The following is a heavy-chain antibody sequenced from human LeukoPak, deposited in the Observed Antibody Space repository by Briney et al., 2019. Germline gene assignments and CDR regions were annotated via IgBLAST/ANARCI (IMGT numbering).Heavy chain of an antibody. CDR1: GGSIGSYY. J-gene: IGHJ4*02. CDR3: ARESITMVRGVPLDY. CDR2: IYDTSYT. D-gene: IGHD3-10*01. V-gene: IGHV4-59*01. Sequence: SETLSLTCTVSGGSIGSYYWSWIRQPPGKGLEWIGHIYDTSYTDYNPSVKGRVSISVDTSKNQFSLKLYYVTAADTAIYYCARESITMVRGVPLDYWGQGTLVTVSS.